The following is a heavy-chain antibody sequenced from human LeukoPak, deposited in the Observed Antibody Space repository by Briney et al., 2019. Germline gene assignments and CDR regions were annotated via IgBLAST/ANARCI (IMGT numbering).Heavy chain of an antibody. Sequence: GGSLRLSCEVSGFSFSSYGMSWVRQAPGKGLEWVSAVSGSGDTTYYADFVKGRITISRDNSKNMVYLQMNSLRVEDTAVYYCAKDRAYSGNYYYFDYWGQGTLVTVSS. D-gene: IGHD1-26*01. J-gene: IGHJ4*02. CDR3: AKDRAYSGNYYYFDY. CDR2: VSGSGDTT. CDR1: GFSFSSYG. V-gene: IGHV3-23*01.